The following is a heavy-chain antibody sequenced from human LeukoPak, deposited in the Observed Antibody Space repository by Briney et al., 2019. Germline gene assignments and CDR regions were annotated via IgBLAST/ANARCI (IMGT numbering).Heavy chain of an antibody. CDR1: GYTFTSYG. J-gene: IGHJ3*02. CDR3: ATDSRGSYAFDI. CDR2: ISAYNGNT. D-gene: IGHD3-22*01. Sequence: ASVKVSCKASGYTFTSYGISWVRQAPGQGLEWMGWISAYNGNTNYAQKLQGRVTITADKSTSTAYMDLSSVRSEDTAVYYCATDSRGSYAFDIWAQGTMVTVSS. V-gene: IGHV1-18*01.